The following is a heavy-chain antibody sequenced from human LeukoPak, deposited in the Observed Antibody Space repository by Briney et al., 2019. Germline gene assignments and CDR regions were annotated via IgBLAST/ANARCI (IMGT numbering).Heavy chain of an antibody. D-gene: IGHD1-26*01. J-gene: IGHJ4*02. V-gene: IGHV3-30*03. CDR3: SRGGRRDEGYYAGFFDY. CDR2: ISYDGSNK. CDR1: GFTFSSYG. Sequence: GGSLRLSCAASGFTFSSYGMHWVRQAPGKGLEWVAVISYDGSNKYYSDSVKGRFTISRDNSKSMVYLQMNSLRVEDTAVYYCSRGGRRDEGYYAGFFDYWGQGTLVTVSS.